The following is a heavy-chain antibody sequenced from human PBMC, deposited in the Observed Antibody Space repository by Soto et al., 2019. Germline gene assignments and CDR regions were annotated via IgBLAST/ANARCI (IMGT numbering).Heavy chain of an antibody. Sequence: GESLKISCKGSGYSFTSYWIAWVRQMPGKGLEWVGIIYPGDSDTTYSPSFQGQVTITADKSISTAYLQWSSLKASDTAMYYWGRRGRWKLGGFYYYFMAVWGQGITVPVPS. D-gene: IGHD3-10*01. V-gene: IGHV5-51*01. CDR1: GYSFTSYW. CDR3: GRRGRWKLGGFYYYFMAV. J-gene: IGHJ6*02. CDR2: IYPGDSDT.